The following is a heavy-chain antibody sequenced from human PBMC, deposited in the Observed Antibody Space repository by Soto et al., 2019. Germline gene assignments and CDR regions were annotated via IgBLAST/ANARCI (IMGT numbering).Heavy chain of an antibody. Sequence: GGSLRLSCAASGFSFSNAWMSWVRQAPGKGLEWVGRIKSKTNGGTTDCTAPVKDRFTISRDDSKNTLYLQMNSLRAEDTAVYYCAREEAVIAVAGTGYFDSWGQGTLVTVSS. V-gene: IGHV3-15*01. CDR3: AREEAVIAVAGTGYFDS. J-gene: IGHJ4*02. CDR1: GFSFSNAW. D-gene: IGHD6-19*01. CDR2: IKSKTNGGTT.